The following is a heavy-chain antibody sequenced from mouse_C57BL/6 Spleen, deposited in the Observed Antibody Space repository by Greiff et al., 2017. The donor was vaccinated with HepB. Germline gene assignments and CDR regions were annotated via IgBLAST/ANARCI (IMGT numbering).Heavy chain of an antibody. CDR2: ISSGSSTI. D-gene: IGHD2-1*01. CDR1: GFTFSDYG. Sequence: EVQLVESGGGLVKPGGSLKLSCAASGFTFSDYGMHWVRQAPEKGLEWVAYISSGSSTIYYADTVKGRFTISRDNAKNTLFLQMTSLRSEDTAMYYCARRDGNYAWSAYWGQGTLVTVSA. J-gene: IGHJ3*01. CDR3: ARRDGNYAWSAY. V-gene: IGHV5-17*01.